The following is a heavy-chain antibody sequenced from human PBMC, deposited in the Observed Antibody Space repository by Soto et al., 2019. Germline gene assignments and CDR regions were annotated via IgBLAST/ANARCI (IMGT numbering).Heavy chain of an antibody. J-gene: IGHJ6*02. V-gene: IGHV4-59*01. D-gene: IGHD3-3*01. CDR2: IYYSGST. CDR1: GCSISNYY. CDR3: ARLGFDYDFLSGYYNVHHYYGIDV. Sequence: SETLSLTCTFSGCSISNYYWIWIRRPPGKGLEWIGYIYYSGSTNYNPSLKSRVTISLDTSKNQFSLKLSSVTAADTATYYCARLGFDYDFLSGYYNVHHYYGIDVWGQGTTVTVSS.